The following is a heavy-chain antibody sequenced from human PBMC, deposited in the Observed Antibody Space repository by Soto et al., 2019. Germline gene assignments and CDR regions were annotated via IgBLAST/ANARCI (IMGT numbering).Heavy chain of an antibody. J-gene: IGHJ6*02. D-gene: IGHD6-13*01. V-gene: IGHV3-21*01. CDR2: ISSSSSYI. Sequence: GGSLRLSCAASGSTFSSYSMNWVLQATRKRLAWVSSISSSSSYIYYADSVTGRFTISRDNAKNSLYLQMNSRRAEDTSVYYCAIFRGSSWYAGGLDYYYYGMDVWGQGTTVTVSS. CDR3: AIFRGSSWYAGGLDYYYYGMDV. CDR1: GSTFSSYS.